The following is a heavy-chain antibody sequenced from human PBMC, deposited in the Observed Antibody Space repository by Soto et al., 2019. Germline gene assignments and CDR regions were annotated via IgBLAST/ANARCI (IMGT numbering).Heavy chain of an antibody. D-gene: IGHD3-10*01. Sequence: ASVKVSCKASGYTFTGYYMHWVRQAPGQGLEWMGWINPNSGGTNYAQKFQGRVTMTRDTSISTAYMELSRLRSDDTAVYYCARGNYYGSRWFYGMDVWGQGTTVTVSS. J-gene: IGHJ6*02. V-gene: IGHV1-2*02. CDR3: ARGNYYGSRWFYGMDV. CDR2: INPNSGGT. CDR1: GYTFTGYY.